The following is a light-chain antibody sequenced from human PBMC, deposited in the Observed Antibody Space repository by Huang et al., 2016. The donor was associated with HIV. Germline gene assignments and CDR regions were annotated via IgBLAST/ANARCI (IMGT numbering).Light chain of an antibody. CDR3: QQYNNWPPMYT. J-gene: IGKJ2*01. CDR2: GAS. CDR1: QSVSSN. Sequence: EIVMTQSPATLSVSPGERATLSCRASQSVSSNLAWYQQKPGQAPRRLIYGASTRATGIPVRFSALGSGTEFTLTISSLQSEDFAVYYCQQYNNWPPMYTFGQGTNLEIK. V-gene: IGKV3-15*01.